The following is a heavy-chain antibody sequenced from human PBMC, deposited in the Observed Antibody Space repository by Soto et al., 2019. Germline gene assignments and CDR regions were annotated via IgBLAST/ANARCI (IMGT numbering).Heavy chain of an antibody. D-gene: IGHD3-10*01. J-gene: IGHJ5*02. CDR3: AHIASYYQFDWFDP. CDR1: GFSLSTSGVG. V-gene: IGHV2-5*02. CDR2: IYWDDDN. Sequence: QITLKESGPTLVKPTQPLTLTCTFSGFSLSTSGVGVDWMRQPPGMALEWLALIYWDDDNGYSPSLKSRLTITTDTSKNQVFLTMTNMDPVDTATYYCAHIASYYQFDWFDPWGQGTLVTVSS.